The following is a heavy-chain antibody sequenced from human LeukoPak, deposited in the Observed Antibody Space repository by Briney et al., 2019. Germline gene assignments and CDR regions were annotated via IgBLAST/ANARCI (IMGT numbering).Heavy chain of an antibody. D-gene: IGHD6-19*01. CDR3: ARGAGYSSGCRHY. Sequence: SDTLSLTCSVSGGSITSMHWWSWFRQPPREALKWSEGYYPGGSTNYSPPLKRRVDLSVAKTQNKFSPKLSSMTAADTADHYFARGAGYSSGCRHYWGGETLV. J-gene: IGHJ4*02. CDR1: GGSITSMHW. CDR2: YYPGGST. V-gene: IGHV4-4*02.